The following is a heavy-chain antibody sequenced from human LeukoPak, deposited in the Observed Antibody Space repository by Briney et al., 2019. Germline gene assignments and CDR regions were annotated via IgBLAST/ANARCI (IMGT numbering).Heavy chain of an antibody. CDR3: ARDRGYSTFDY. D-gene: IGHD4-23*01. Sequence: GGSLKLSCAASGFTFSNYWMSWVRQAPGKGLGWVANIEQDGGEKNYVDSVKGRFTISRDNARNSLYLQMNSLRAEDTAVYYCARDRGYSTFDYWGQGTLVTVSS. CDR1: GFTFSNYW. CDR2: IEQDGGEK. J-gene: IGHJ4*02. V-gene: IGHV3-7*01.